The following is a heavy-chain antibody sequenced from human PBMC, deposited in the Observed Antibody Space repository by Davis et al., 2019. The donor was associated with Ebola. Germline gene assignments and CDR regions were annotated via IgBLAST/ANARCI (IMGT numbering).Heavy chain of an antibody. CDR1: GFTFSSYS. D-gene: IGHD3-3*01. V-gene: IGHV3-48*01. CDR3: ARDRVHYDFWSGHRPDAFDI. Sequence: GESLKISCAASGFTFSSYSMNWVRQAPGKGLEWVSYITGSSSTIHYADSVKGRFTISRDNAKNSLYLQMNNLRGEDTAVYYCARDRVHYDFWSGHRPDAFDIWGQGTMVTVSS. CDR2: ITGSSSTI. J-gene: IGHJ3*02.